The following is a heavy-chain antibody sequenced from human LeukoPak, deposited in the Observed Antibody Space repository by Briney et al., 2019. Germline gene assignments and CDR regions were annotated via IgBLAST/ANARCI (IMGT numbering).Heavy chain of an antibody. Sequence: GGSLRLSCAASGFTFSSYWMHWVRQAPGKGLVWVSRINSDGSSTSYADSVKGRFTISRDNAKNTLYLQMNSLRAEDTAVYYCAREAEDCGGDCYSDFDYCGQGTLVTVSS. CDR1: GFTFSSYW. V-gene: IGHV3-74*01. CDR2: INSDGSST. J-gene: IGHJ4*02. D-gene: IGHD2-21*02. CDR3: AREAEDCGGDCYSDFDY.